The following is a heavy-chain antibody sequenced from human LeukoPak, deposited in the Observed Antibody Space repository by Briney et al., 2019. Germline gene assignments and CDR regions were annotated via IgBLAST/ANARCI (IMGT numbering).Heavy chain of an antibody. D-gene: IGHD1-26*01. CDR2: ISGSGGST. Sequence: PGGSLRLSCAASGFTFSSYAMSWVRQAPGKGLECVSAISGSGGSTYYADSVKGRFTISRDNSKNTLYLQMNSLRAEDTAVYYCAKDRGGSYWAFDYWGQGTLVTVSS. CDR1: GFTFSSYA. J-gene: IGHJ4*02. CDR3: AKDRGGSYWAFDY. V-gene: IGHV3-23*01.